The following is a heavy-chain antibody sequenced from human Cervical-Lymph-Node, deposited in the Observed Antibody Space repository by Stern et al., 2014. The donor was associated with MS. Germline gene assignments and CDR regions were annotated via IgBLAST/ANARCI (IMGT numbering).Heavy chain of an antibody. CDR3: ARQTTAWASDV. D-gene: IGHD1-14*01. J-gene: IGHJ4*02. Sequence: VQLVESGAELIRPGESLKISCKGSGFKFSIYWIAWVRQMPGKGLVWMGIIYPGDAATRYSPDFQGQVTLSAAKSTSTAYLQWSSLNASDTAMYFCARQTTAWASDVWGQGTLVTVSS. CDR1: GFKFSIYW. CDR2: IYPGDAAT. V-gene: IGHV5-51*01.